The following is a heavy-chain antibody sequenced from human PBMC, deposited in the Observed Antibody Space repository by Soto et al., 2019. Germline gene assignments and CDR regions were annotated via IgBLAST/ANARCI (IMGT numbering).Heavy chain of an antibody. CDR1: GYTFTSYG. Sequence: QVQLVQSGPEVKKPGASVKVSCKTSGYTFTSYGITWVRQAPGQGLEWMGWITTDKGKTTYAQKFQGRVTMTTDTSTSTGYMELRSLRSDYTAVYYCATRSPAFAYWGQGTLVTVSS. CDR3: ATRSPAFAY. CDR2: ITTDKGKT. J-gene: IGHJ4*02. V-gene: IGHV1-18*01.